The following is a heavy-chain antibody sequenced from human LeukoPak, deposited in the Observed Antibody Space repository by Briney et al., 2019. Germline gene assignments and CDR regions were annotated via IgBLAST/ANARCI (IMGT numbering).Heavy chain of an antibody. D-gene: IGHD3-9*01. Sequence: GGSLRLSCAASGFTFSSYWMHWVRQAPGKGLVWVSSISSSSSYIYYADSVKGRFTISRDNAKNSLSLQMNSLRAEDTAVYYCARALNYDILTGYCDYWGQGTLVTVSS. CDR3: ARALNYDILTGYCDY. CDR1: GFTFSSYW. J-gene: IGHJ4*02. CDR2: ISSSSSYI. V-gene: IGHV3-21*01.